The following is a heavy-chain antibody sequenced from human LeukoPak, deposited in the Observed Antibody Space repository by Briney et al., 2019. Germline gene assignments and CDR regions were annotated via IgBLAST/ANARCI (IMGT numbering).Heavy chain of an antibody. CDR3: ATGVGYTSPFDY. D-gene: IGHD5-24*01. Sequence: ASVTVSCKASGFTFTSSAMRWVRQARGQRLEWIGWIVVGSGNTNYAQKFQERVTITRDMSTSTAYMELSSLRSGDTAVYYCATGVGYTSPFDYWGQGTLVTVSS. CDR2: IVVGSGNT. CDR1: GFTFTSSA. V-gene: IGHV1-58*02. J-gene: IGHJ4*02.